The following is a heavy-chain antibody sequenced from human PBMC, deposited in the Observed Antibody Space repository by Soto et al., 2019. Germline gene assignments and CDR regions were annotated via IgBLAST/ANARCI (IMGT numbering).Heavy chain of an antibody. J-gene: IGHJ6*02. Sequence: AXVKADCKTSGYSCTDYDTPWLRKEDGQCLELRGWISPYNDDTKYAQRLQGRVTMTTDTSTRTAYMDIRGLRSDDTAIYYCARGGYYDSSGARNYHYYGMDVWGQGTTVTVSS. CDR1: GYSCTDYD. D-gene: IGHD3-22*01. V-gene: IGHV1-18*01. CDR3: ARGGYYDSSGARNYHYYGMDV. CDR2: ISPYNDDT.